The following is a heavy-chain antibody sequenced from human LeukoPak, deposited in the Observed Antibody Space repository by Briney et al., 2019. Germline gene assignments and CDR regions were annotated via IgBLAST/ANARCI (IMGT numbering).Heavy chain of an antibody. V-gene: IGHV3-74*01. J-gene: IGHJ4*02. D-gene: IGHD2-2*01. CDR3: AKSCTSTTCQIED. CDR1: GFTLNSYW. Sequence: PGGSLRLSCAASGFTLNSYWMHWVRQAPGKGLVWVSRINNDGITTRYADSVKGRFTISRDNAENTVYLQMNSLRAEDTAVYYCAKSCTSTTCQIEDWGQGTLVTVSS. CDR2: INNDGITT.